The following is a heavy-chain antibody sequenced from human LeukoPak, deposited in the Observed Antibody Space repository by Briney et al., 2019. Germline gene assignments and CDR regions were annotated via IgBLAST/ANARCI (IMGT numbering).Heavy chain of an antibody. CDR3: ARGTDDYGDPMAY. D-gene: IGHD4-17*01. J-gene: IGHJ4*02. CDR2: IYHSGST. CDR1: GGSISSGGYS. V-gene: IGHV4-30-2*01. Sequence: SQTLSLTCAVSGGSISSGGYSWSWIRQPPGKGLEWIWYIYHSGSTYYNPSLKSRVTISVDRSKNQFSLKLSSVTAADTAVYYCARGTDDYGDPMAYWGQGTLVTVSS.